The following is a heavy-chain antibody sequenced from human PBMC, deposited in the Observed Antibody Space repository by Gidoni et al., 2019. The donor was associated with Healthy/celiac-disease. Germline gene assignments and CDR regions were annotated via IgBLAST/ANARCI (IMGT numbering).Heavy chain of an antibody. CDR1: GFTFSSYG. J-gene: IGHJ4*02. V-gene: IGHV3-33*01. D-gene: IGHD1-26*01. Sequence: QVQLVESGGGVVQPGRSLRLSCAASGFTFSSYGMHWVRQAPGKGLEWVAVIWYDGSNKYYADSVKGRFTISRDNSKNTLYLQMNSLRAEDTAVYYCARDGSGSYYLYFDYWGQGTLVTVSS. CDR3: ARDGSGSYYLYFDY. CDR2: IWYDGSNK.